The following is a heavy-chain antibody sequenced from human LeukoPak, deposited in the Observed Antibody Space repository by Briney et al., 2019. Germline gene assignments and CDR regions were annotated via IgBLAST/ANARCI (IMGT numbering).Heavy chain of an antibody. J-gene: IGHJ4*02. Sequence: GVSVKVSCKASGGTFSSYAISWVRQAPGQGLEWMGRIIPILGIANYAQKFQGRVTITADKSTSTAYMELSSLRSEDTAVYYCARDLGDSTHLPGYWGQGTLVTVSS. CDR1: GGTFSSYA. D-gene: IGHD6-13*01. CDR3: ARDLGDSTHLPGY. V-gene: IGHV1-69*04. CDR2: IIPILGIA.